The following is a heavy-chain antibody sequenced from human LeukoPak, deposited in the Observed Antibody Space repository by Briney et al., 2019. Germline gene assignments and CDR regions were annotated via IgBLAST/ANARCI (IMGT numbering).Heavy chain of an antibody. D-gene: IGHD6-13*01. V-gene: IGHV1-8*01. CDR3: TRIAAAGAYNWFDP. CDR2: MNPNSGNT. CDR1: GYTFTSYD. Sequence: RASVKVSCKAPGYTFTSYDINWVRQATGQGLEWMGWMNPNSGNTGYAQKFQGRVTMTRNTSISTAYMELSSLRSEDTAVYYCTRIAAAGAYNWFDPWGQGTLVTVSS. J-gene: IGHJ5*02.